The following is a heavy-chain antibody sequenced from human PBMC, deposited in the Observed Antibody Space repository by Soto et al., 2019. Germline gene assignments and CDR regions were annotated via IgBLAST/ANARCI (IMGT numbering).Heavy chain of an antibody. CDR3: ARDWNIAY. V-gene: IGHV3-30*03. CDR2: ISYDGSNK. Sequence: SLRLSCAASGFTFSSYGMHWVRQAPGKGLEWVAVISYDGSNKYYADSVSGRFTISRDNSKNSLYLQMNSLRAEDTAVYYCARDWNIAYWGQGTLVTVSS. J-gene: IGHJ4*02. D-gene: IGHD1-1*01. CDR1: GFTFSSYG.